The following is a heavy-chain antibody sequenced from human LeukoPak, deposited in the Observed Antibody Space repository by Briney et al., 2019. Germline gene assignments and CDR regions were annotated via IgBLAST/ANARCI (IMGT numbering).Heavy chain of an antibody. J-gene: IGHJ4*02. CDR3: ARRGYSGSYFDY. CDR2: IGTAGDT. D-gene: IGHD1-26*01. Sequence: GGSLRLSCAASGFTFSSYDMHWVRQATGKGLEWASAIGTAGDTYYPGSVKGRFTISRENAKNSLYLQMNSLRAGDTAVYYCARRGYSGSYFDYWGQGTLVTVSS. V-gene: IGHV3-13*01. CDR1: GFTFSSYD.